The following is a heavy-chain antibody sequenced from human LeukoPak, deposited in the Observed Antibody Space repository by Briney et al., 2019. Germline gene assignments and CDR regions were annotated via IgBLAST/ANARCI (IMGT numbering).Heavy chain of an antibody. V-gene: IGHV3-23*01. J-gene: IGHJ4*02. CDR1: GFTFSSYA. CDR2: ISGSGGST. CDR3: AKDGGSGYSYGHNY. Sequence: GGSLRLSCAASGFTFSSYAMSWVRQGPGKGLEGVSAISGSGGSTYYADSVKGRFTISRDNSKNTLYLQMNSLRAEDTAVYYCAKDGGSGYSYGHNYWGQGTLVTVSS. D-gene: IGHD5-18*01.